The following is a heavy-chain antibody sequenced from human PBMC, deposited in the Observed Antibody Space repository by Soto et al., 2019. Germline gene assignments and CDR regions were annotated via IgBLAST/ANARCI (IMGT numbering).Heavy chain of an antibody. CDR2: MGHDGVRT. J-gene: IGHJ4*02. Sequence: PGGSLRLSCAASGFTFSGDWMHWVRQSLGKGLVWLACMGHDGVRTRYAGSMKGRFTISRDNAKNELYLEMTSLRAEETAVYYCVRENRVSNRGLRAWGRGTLVTVSS. CDR3: VRENRVSNRGLRA. CDR1: GFTFSGDW. D-gene: IGHD2-8*01. V-gene: IGHV3-74*01.